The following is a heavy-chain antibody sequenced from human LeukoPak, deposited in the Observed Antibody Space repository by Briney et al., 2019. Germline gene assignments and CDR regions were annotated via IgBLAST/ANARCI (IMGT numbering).Heavy chain of an antibody. CDR3: ARHGGSDYDSSGYYLDYFDY. CDR1: GGSISSYY. D-gene: IGHD3-22*01. V-gene: IGHV4-59*08. Sequence: SETLSLTCTVSGGSISSYYWSWIRQPPGKGLEWIGYIYYSGSTNYNPSLKSRVTISVDTSKNQFSLKLSSVTAADTAVYYCARHGGSDYDSSGYYLDYFDYWGQGTLVTVSS. J-gene: IGHJ4*02. CDR2: IYYSGST.